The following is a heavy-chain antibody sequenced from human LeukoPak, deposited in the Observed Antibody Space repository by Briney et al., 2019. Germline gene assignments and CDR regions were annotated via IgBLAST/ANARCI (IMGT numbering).Heavy chain of an antibody. CDR2: IIPIFGTA. Sequence: GSSVKVSCKASGGTFSSYAISWVRQAPGQGLEWMGGIIPIFGTANYAQKFQGRVTITADESTSTAYMELSGLRSEDTAVYYCARDRGWAGYTYGFYCWGQGTLVTVSS. CDR3: ARDRGWAGYTYGFYC. D-gene: IGHD5-18*01. V-gene: IGHV1-69*01. J-gene: IGHJ4*02. CDR1: GGTFSSYA.